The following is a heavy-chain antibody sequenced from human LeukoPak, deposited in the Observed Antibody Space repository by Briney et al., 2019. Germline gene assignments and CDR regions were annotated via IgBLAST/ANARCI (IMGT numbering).Heavy chain of an antibody. Sequence: ASVKVSCKASGYTFTSYYMHWVRQAPGQGLEWMGIINPSGGSTSYAQKFQGRVTMTRDMSTSTVYMELSSLRAEDTALYYCAKVRMITMIAYDAFDIWGQGTMVTVSS. J-gene: IGHJ3*02. V-gene: IGHV1-46*01. CDR1: GYTFTSYY. CDR2: INPSGGST. CDR3: AKVRMITMIAYDAFDI. D-gene: IGHD3-22*01.